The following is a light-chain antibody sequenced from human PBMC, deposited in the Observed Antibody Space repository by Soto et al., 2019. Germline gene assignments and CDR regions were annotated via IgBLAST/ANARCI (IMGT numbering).Light chain of an antibody. CDR2: AAS. Sequence: DIQMTQSPSSLSASVGDRVTITCRASQSISNVLSWYEQKPRKAPNLLIYAASTLQSGVPSRFSGSGSGTDFTLTITSLQPEEFATYYCQQTSITPRTFGQGTNVEIK. CDR1: QSISNV. J-gene: IGKJ1*01. V-gene: IGKV1-39*01. CDR3: QQTSITPRT.